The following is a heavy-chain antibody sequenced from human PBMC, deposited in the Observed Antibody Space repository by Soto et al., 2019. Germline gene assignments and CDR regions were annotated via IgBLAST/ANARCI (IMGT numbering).Heavy chain of an antibody. J-gene: IGHJ4*02. CDR1: GFTFSDYY. D-gene: IGHD6-13*01. V-gene: IGHV3-11*06. Sequence: GSLRLSCAASGFTFSDYYMTWIRQAPGKGLEWISYISTRSDYTNYADSVKGRFTISRDNAKSSLYLQMNTRRAEDTAVYYCARDRDLSSSWSFDYWGQGILVTVSS. CDR2: ISTRSDYT. CDR3: ARDRDLSSSWSFDY.